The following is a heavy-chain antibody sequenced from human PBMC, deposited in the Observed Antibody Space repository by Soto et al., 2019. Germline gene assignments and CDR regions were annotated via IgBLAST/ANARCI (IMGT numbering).Heavy chain of an antibody. CDR1: GYSISSGYY. V-gene: IGHV4-38-2*01. CDR2: IYHSGST. CDR3: ASMLRVAVAGRLDY. D-gene: IGHD6-19*01. Sequence: PSETLSLTCAVSGYSISSGYYWGWIRQPPGKGLEWIGSIYHSGSTYYNPSLKSRVTISVDTSKNQFSLKLSSVTAADTAVYYCASMLRVAVAGRLDYWGQGTLVTVSS. J-gene: IGHJ4*02.